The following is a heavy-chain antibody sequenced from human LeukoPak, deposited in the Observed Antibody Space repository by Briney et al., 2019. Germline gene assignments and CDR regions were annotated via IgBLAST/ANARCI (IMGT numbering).Heavy chain of an antibody. CDR1: GFTFSDYY. J-gene: IGHJ6*02. Sequence: GGSLRLSCAASGFTFSDYYMSWIRQAPGKGLEWVSYISGSGSTIYYADSVKGRFTISRDNAKNSLYLQMNSLRAEDTAVYYCARDSTVVAAAGFYYYYGMDVWGQGTTVTVSS. CDR2: ISGSGSTI. CDR3: ARDSTVVAAAGFYYYYGMDV. V-gene: IGHV3-11*01. D-gene: IGHD6-13*01.